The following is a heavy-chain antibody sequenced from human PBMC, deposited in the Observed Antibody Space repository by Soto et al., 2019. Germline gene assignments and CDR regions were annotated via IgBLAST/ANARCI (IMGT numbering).Heavy chain of an antibody. D-gene: IGHD2-2*01. CDR1: GFTFSSYA. Sequence: QVQLVESGGGVVQPGRSLRLSCAASGFTFSSYAMHWVRQAPGTGLEWVAVISYDGSNKYYADSVKGRFTISRDKCKNTLYLRMNSLSAEDRVVYYCARDPQFVVVPAAIGWFDPWGQGTLVTVSS. CDR3: ARDPQFVVVPAAIGWFDP. V-gene: IGHV3-30-3*01. CDR2: ISYDGSNK. J-gene: IGHJ5*02.